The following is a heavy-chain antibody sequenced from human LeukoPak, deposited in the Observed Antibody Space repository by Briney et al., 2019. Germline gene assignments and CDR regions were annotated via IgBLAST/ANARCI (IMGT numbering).Heavy chain of an antibody. V-gene: IGHV3-48*01. CDR1: GFTFNSYS. CDR2: ISSSDSTI. CDR3: AREWQQVVPYFDY. J-gene: IGHJ4*02. Sequence: GGSLRLSCAASGFTFNSYSMSWVRQAPGKGLEWVSYISSSDSTIYYADSVRGRFTISRDSAKNSLYLQMNSLRAEDTAVYYCAREWQQVVPYFDYWGQGTLVTVSS. D-gene: IGHD6-13*01.